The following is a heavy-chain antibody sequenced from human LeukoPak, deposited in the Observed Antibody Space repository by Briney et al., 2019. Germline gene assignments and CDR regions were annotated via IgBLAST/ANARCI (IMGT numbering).Heavy chain of an antibody. J-gene: IGHJ4*02. Sequence: GASVKVSCKVSGYTLTELSMHWVRQAPGKGLEWMGGFDPEDGETIYAQKFQGRVTMTEDTSTDTAYMELSSLRSGDTAVYYCATAIMITFGGVIANDYWGQGTLVTVSS. V-gene: IGHV1-24*01. CDR1: GYTLTELS. CDR2: FDPEDGET. CDR3: ATAIMITFGGVIANDY. D-gene: IGHD3-16*02.